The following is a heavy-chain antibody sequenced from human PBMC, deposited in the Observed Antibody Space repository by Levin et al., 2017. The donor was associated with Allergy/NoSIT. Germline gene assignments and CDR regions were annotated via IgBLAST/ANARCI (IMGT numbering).Heavy chain of an antibody. Sequence: SETLSLTCAVYGGSFRNYYWSWIRQSPGKGLEWIGEINYSGYTDYNPSLKSRVTISLDMSKNQFSLRLSSVTAADAAVYYCARVASEIVVGGTIDWLDPWGQGTLVTVSS. J-gene: IGHJ5*02. D-gene: IGHD3-22*01. CDR3: ARVASEIVVGGTIDWLDP. CDR2: INYSGYT. V-gene: IGHV4-34*01. CDR1: GGSFRNYY.